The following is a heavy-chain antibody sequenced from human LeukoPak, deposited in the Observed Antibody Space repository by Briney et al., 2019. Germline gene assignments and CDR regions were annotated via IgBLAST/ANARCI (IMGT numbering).Heavy chain of an antibody. V-gene: IGHV1-18*01. J-gene: IGHJ4*02. Sequence: ASVKVSCKTSGYTFTDYDITWVRQAPGQGLEWMGRVSPYNGNTYYSQRFQGRVTITKDTSTGTAYMDLGNLRGDDTAMYYCARNGRVRRVVKDLFEYWGQGTLVAVSS. CDR3: ARNGRVRRVVKDLFEY. CDR2: VSPYNGNT. D-gene: IGHD3-10*01. CDR1: GYTFTDYD.